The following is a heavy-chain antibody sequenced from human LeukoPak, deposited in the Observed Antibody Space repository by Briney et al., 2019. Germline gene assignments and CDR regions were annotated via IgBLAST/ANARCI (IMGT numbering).Heavy chain of an antibody. Sequence: PGGSLRLSCAASGFTFSSYWMSWVRQAPGKGLEWVANIKQDGSGKYYVDSVKGRFTISRGNAKNSLYLQMNSLRAEDTAVYYCARIRARPFGSSSGQPAYYYYGMDVWGQGTTVTVSS. V-gene: IGHV3-7*01. CDR2: IKQDGSGK. CDR1: GFTFSSYW. D-gene: IGHD6-19*01. CDR3: ARIRARPFGSSSGQPAYYYYGMDV. J-gene: IGHJ6*02.